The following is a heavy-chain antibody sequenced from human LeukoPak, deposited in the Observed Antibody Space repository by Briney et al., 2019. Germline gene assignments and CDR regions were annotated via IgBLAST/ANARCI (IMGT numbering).Heavy chain of an antibody. CDR3: AKTVRGVIHYFDY. V-gene: IGHV3-21*04. CDR1: GFTFSSYS. D-gene: IGHD3-10*01. Sequence: GGSLRLSCAASGFTFSSYSMTWVRQAPGKGLEWVSSISSSSSYIYYADSVKGRFTISRDNAKNSLYLQMNSLRAEDTAVYYCAKTVRGVIHYFDYWGQGTLVTVSS. CDR2: ISSSSSYI. J-gene: IGHJ4*02.